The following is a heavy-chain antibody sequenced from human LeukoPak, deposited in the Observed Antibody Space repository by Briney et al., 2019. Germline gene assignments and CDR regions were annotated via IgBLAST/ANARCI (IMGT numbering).Heavy chain of an antibody. V-gene: IGHV3-23*01. J-gene: IGHJ4*02. CDR1: GFTFNSYA. D-gene: IGHD6-13*01. CDR2: ISSSGGST. Sequence: GGSLRLSCVASGFTFNSYAMSWVRQTPGKGLEWVSGISSSGGSTYYADSVKGRFTISRDNSKNTLYLQMNSLRAEDTAVHYCAKRLAPRGSSSWYYFDYWGQGTLVTVSS. CDR3: AKRLAPRGSSSWYYFDY.